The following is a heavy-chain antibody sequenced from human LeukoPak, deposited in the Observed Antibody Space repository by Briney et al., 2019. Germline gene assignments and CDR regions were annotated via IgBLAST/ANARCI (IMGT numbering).Heavy chain of an antibody. CDR1: GFTVITNY. J-gene: IGHJ4*02. CDR2: ICSGGNT. D-gene: IGHD2-2*01. V-gene: IGHV3-53*03. Sequence: GGSLRLSCAASGFTVITNYMGWVRQPPGKGLEWASVICSGGNTYYADSVKGRFTISRDNSKNTEYLQMNSLRPEDTAVYYCARGETSSYDYWGQGTLVTVSS. CDR3: ARGETSSYDY.